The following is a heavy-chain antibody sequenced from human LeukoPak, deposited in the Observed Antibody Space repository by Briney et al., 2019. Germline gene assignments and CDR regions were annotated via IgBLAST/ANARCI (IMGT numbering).Heavy chain of an antibody. CDR3: ARACGNYFDY. Sequence: PGGSLRLSCATSGFTFSSYAMHWVRQAPGKGLEYVSAISSNGGSTYYADSVKGRFTISRDNSKNTLYLQMNSLRAEDTAVYYCARACGNYFDYWGQGTLVTVSS. CDR1: GFTFSSYA. V-gene: IGHV3-64*04. J-gene: IGHJ4*02. D-gene: IGHD2/OR15-2a*01. CDR2: ISSNGGST.